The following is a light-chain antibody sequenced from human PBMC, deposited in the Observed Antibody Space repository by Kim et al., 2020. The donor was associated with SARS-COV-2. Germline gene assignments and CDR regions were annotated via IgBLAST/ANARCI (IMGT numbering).Light chain of an antibody. J-gene: IGLJ3*02. CDR1: NIGSKN. V-gene: IGLV3-9*01. CDR2: RDT. CDR3: QVWDSSWV. Sequence: VSVDLGQTARISCGGSNIGSKNVHGYQQKPGQAPVLVIYRDTNRPSGIPERFSGSNSGNTATLTISRAQAGDEADYYCQVWDSSWVFGGGTQLTVL.